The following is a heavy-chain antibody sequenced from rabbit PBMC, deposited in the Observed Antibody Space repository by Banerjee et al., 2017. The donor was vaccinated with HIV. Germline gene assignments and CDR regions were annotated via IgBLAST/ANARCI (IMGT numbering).Heavy chain of an antibody. CDR2: IYAGSSGST. CDR1: GFSFSSSYY. Sequence: QSLEESGGDLVKPGASLTLTCTASGFSFSSSYYMCWVRQAPGKGLEWIACIYAGSSGSTYYASWAKGRFTISKTSSTTVTLQMTSLTAADTATYFCARDRAGAATDGDTFNLWGQGTLVTVS. CDR3: ARDRAGAATDGDTFNL. J-gene: IGHJ4*01. V-gene: IGHV1S40*01. D-gene: IGHD2-1*01.